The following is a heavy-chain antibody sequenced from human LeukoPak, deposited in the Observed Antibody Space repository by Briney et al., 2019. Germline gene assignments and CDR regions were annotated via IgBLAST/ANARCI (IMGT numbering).Heavy chain of an antibody. J-gene: IGHJ6*02. CDR3: ARVAYVMDV. Sequence: RASVKVSCKASGYTFSDYPIHWLRQAPGQKFEWMGWISAGNIKYSQNFQDRINITRDTSASTVNMELSSLTSADTAVYYCARVAYVMDVWGQGTTVVVSS. V-gene: IGHV1-3*01. CDR2: ISAGNI. CDR1: GYTFSDYP. D-gene: IGHD2-8*01.